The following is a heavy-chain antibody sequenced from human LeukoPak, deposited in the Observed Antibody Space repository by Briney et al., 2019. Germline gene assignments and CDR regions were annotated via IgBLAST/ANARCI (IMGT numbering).Heavy chain of an antibody. J-gene: IGHJ3*02. Sequence: ASVKVSCKASGYTFTGYYMHWVRQAPGQGLEWMGWMNPNSGNTGYAQKFQGRVTMTRSTSISTAYMELSSLRSEDTAVYYCARFGELDAFDIWGQGTMVTVSS. CDR3: ARFGELDAFDI. CDR1: GYTFTGYY. V-gene: IGHV1-8*02. D-gene: IGHD3-10*01. CDR2: MNPNSGNT.